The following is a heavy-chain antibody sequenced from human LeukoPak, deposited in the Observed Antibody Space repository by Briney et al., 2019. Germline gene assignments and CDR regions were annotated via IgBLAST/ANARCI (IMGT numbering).Heavy chain of an antibody. Sequence: GGSLRLSCAASGFTFSSYAMSWVRQAPGKGLVWVSHINSDGSSTTYADSVKGRFTISRDNAKNTLYLQMSSLRAEDTAVYYCARDSNYQPDFWGQGTLVIVSS. D-gene: IGHD4-11*01. CDR1: GFTFSSYA. V-gene: IGHV3-74*01. J-gene: IGHJ4*02. CDR2: INSDGSST. CDR3: ARDSNYQPDF.